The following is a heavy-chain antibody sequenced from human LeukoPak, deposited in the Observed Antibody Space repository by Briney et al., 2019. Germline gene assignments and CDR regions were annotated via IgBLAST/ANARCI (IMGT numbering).Heavy chain of an antibody. CDR2: ISGNGGKT. D-gene: IGHD6-6*01. CDR3: ANSVTSRRTRIPPYFDS. CDR1: GFNFDDYA. Sequence: GGSLRLSCAASGFNFDDYAMSWVRQAPGKGLEWVSGISGNGGKTYYADSVEGRFTISRDNSKNMLYLQMNSLRAGDTAVYYCANSVTSRRTRIPPYFDSWGQGTLVTVSS. J-gene: IGHJ4*02. V-gene: IGHV3-23*01.